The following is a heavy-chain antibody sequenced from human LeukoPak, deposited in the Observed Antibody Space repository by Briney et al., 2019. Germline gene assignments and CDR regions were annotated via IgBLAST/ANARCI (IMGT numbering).Heavy chain of an antibody. CDR2: ISWNSGSI. CDR1: GFTFDDYA. CDR3: AKDIVSTSSNWFDP. V-gene: IGHV3-9*01. J-gene: IGHJ5*02. D-gene: IGHD2-2*01. Sequence: GGSLRLSCAASGFTFDDYAMHWVRQAPGKGLEWVSGISWNSGSIGYADSVKGRFTISRDNAKNSLYLQMNSLRAEDTALYYCAKDIVSTSSNWFDPWGQGTQVTVSS.